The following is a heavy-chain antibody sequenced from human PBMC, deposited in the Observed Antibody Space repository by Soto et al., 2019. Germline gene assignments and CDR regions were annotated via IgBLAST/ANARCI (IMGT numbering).Heavy chain of an antibody. CDR2: ISADNGNT. J-gene: IGHJ6*02. V-gene: IGHV1-18*01. Sequence: GASVKVSCKASGYTFNRYGISWVRQAPGQGLEWMGWISADNGNTNYAQKLQGRVTMTTDTSTSTAYMELWSLRSDDTAVYYCARDAVTWNADHYYSYGMDVWGQGTTVTVSS. CDR3: ARDAVTWNADHYYSYGMDV. D-gene: IGHD1-1*01. CDR1: GYTFNRYG.